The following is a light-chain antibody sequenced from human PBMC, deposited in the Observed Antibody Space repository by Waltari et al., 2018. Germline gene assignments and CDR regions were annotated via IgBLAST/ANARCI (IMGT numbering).Light chain of an antibody. CDR2: AAS. J-gene: IGKJ3*01. Sequence: DIQMPPSPSSLSASLGDRVTITCRASQGISNYLAWYQQTPGKVPKPLIYAASTLQSGVPSRFRGSGSGTDFTLTISSLQPEDVATYYCQKYDSVPFTFGPGTKVDI. V-gene: IGKV1-27*01. CDR3: QKYDSVPFT. CDR1: QGISNY.